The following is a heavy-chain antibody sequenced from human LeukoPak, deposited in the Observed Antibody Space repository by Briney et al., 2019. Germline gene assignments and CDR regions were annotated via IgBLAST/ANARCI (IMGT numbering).Heavy chain of an antibody. V-gene: IGHV3-23*01. J-gene: IGHJ6*04. Sequence: GGSLRLSCAASGFTLSSYAMSWVRQAPGKGLEWVSAISDSGNTYHADSVKGRFTISRDSSKNTLFLQMNRLRPEDAAVYYCAELGITMIGGVWGKGTTVTISS. D-gene: IGHD3-10*02. CDR1: GFTLSSYA. CDR2: ISDSGNT. CDR3: AELGITMIGGV.